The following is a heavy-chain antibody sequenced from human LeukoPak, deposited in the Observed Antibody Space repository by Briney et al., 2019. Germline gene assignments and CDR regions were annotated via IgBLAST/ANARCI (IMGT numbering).Heavy chain of an antibody. CDR1: GFTFSSYD. J-gene: IGHJ4*02. Sequence: AGGSLRLSCAASGFTFSSYDMHRVRQAPGKGLEWVAVISYDGSNKYYADSVKGRFTISRDNSKNTLYLQMNSLRAEDTAVYYCARVPTVADYWGQGTLVTVSS. D-gene: IGHD6-19*01. CDR3: ARVPTVADY. V-gene: IGHV3-30-3*01. CDR2: ISYDGSNK.